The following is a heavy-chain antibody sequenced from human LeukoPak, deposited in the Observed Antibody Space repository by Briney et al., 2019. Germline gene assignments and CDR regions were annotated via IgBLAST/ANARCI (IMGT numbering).Heavy chain of an antibody. Sequence: PGGSLRLSCAASGFTVNKYWVACVRQAPGKGLEWVANINQDDSQIYYLESVEGRFTITRDNAKNSLHLQMNSLRAEDTATYYCSRGYYNPGTYYLSFFDYWGQGTLVTVSS. CDR2: INQDDSQI. D-gene: IGHD3-10*01. CDR3: SRGYYNPGTYYLSFFDY. V-gene: IGHV3-7*01. J-gene: IGHJ4*02. CDR1: GFTVNKYW.